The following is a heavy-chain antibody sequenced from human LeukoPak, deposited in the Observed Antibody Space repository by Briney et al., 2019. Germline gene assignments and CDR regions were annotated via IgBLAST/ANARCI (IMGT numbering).Heavy chain of an antibody. Sequence: GGSLRLSCAASGFTFSSYGMHWVRQAPGKGLEWVAFIRYDGSNKYYADSVKGRFTISRDNSKNTLYLQMNSLRAEDTAVYYCSRINTNYYDSRDLPRGFDYWGQGTLVTVSS. J-gene: IGHJ4*02. CDR3: SRINTNYYDSRDLPRGFDY. CDR2: IRYDGSNK. D-gene: IGHD3-22*01. V-gene: IGHV3-30*02. CDR1: GFTFSSYG.